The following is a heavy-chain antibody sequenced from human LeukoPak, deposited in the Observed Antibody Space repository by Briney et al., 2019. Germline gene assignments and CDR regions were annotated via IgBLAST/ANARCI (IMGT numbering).Heavy chain of an antibody. Sequence: YPSETLSLTCTVSGGSISSGGYYWSWIRQHPGKGLEWIGYIYYSGSTYYNPSLKSRVTISVDTSKNQFSLKLSSVTAADTAVYYCARADDILTGHQYDYWGQGTLVTVSS. CDR1: GGSISSGGYY. CDR2: IYYSGST. CDR3: ARADDILTGHQYDY. D-gene: IGHD3-9*01. V-gene: IGHV4-31*03. J-gene: IGHJ4*02.